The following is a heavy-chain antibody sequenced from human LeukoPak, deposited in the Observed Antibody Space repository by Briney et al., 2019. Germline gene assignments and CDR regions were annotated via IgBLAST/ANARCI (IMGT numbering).Heavy chain of an antibody. V-gene: IGHV3-48*03. J-gene: IGHJ5*02. Sequence: GGSLRLSCAASGFTFSSYEMNWVRQAPGKGLEWVSYISSSGSTIYYADSVKGRFTISRDNAKNSLYLQMNSLRAEDTAVYYCAKDMMVVAARSGWFDPWGQGTLVTVSS. CDR2: ISSSGSTI. CDR3: AKDMMVVAARSGWFDP. D-gene: IGHD2-15*01. CDR1: GFTFSSYE.